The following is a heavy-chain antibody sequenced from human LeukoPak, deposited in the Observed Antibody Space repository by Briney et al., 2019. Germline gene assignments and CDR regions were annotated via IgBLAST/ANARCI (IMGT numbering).Heavy chain of an antibody. D-gene: IGHD3-22*01. V-gene: IGHV4-39*07. CDR1: GGSISSSSYY. CDR3: ARRADYYDSSGYWGIGYFDY. J-gene: IGHJ4*02. Sequence: SETLSLTCTVSGGSISSSSYYWGWIRQPPGKGLEWIGSIYYSGSTYYNPSLKSRVTISVDTSKNQLSLKLSSVTAADTAVYYCARRADYYDSSGYWGIGYFDYWGQGTLVTVSS. CDR2: IYYSGST.